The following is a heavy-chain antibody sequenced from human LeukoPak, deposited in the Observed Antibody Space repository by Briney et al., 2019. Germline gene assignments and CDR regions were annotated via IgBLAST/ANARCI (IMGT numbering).Heavy chain of an antibody. Sequence: SETLSLTCTVSGGSISNYYWSWIRQPPGKGLEWIGYIYYSGSTNYNPSLKSRVTISVDTSKNQFSLKLSSVTAADTAVYYCARSLTTVVVFDYWGQGTLVTVSS. CDR1: GGSISNYY. CDR3: ARSLTTVVVFDY. J-gene: IGHJ4*02. V-gene: IGHV4-59*12. D-gene: IGHD4-23*01. CDR2: IYYSGST.